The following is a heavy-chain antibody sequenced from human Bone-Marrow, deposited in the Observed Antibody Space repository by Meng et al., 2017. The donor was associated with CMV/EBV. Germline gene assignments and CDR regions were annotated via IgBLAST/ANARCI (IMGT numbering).Heavy chain of an antibody. V-gene: IGHV4-34*01. D-gene: IGHD5-12*01. Sequence: QVPIEIGGGGLLIPLWSFSSTWPGYGGSFRGYYWSWIRQPPGKGLEWIGEINHSGSTNYNPSLKSRVTISVDASKNQFSLKLSSVAAADTAVYYCARGGDLVAPSGGADYWGQGTLVTVSS. CDR1: GGSFRGYY. CDR2: INHSGST. CDR3: ARGGDLVAPSGGADY. J-gene: IGHJ4*02.